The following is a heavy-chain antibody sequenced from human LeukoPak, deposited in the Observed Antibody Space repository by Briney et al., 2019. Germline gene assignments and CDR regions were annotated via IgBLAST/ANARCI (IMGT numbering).Heavy chain of an antibody. D-gene: IGHD2-2*02. V-gene: IGHV3-23*01. J-gene: IGHJ4*02. CDR2: ISGSSGST. CDR3: AKEGCSSTSCYTVY. CDR1: GFTFSSYA. Sequence: PGRSLRLSCAASGFTFSSYAMSWVRQAPGKGLEWVSAISGSSGSTYYADSVKGRFTISRDNSKNTLYLQMNSLRAEDTAVYYCAKEGCSSTSCYTVYWGQGTLVTVSS.